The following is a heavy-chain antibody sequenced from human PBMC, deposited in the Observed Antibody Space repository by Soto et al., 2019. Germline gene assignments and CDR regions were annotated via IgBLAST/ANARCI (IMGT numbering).Heavy chain of an antibody. CDR2: ISSRSSPI. V-gene: IGHV3-48*01. CDR3: ARDPEGGHAFDI. CDR1: GFTFSSSS. Sequence: PGGSLRLSCPASGFTFSSSSMNWVRQAPGKGLEWVSYISSRSSPIYYADSVKGRFTISRDNAKNSLYLQMDSLRADDTAVYYCARDPEGGHAFDIWGQGTMVTVSS. J-gene: IGHJ3*02. D-gene: IGHD1-26*01.